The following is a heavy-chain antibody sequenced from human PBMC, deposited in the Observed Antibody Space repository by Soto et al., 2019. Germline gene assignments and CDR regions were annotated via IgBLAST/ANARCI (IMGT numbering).Heavy chain of an antibody. J-gene: IGHJ3*02. CDR2: ISYDGSNK. CDR3: AKEATYYYDSSGYDAFDI. CDR1: GFTFSSYG. Sequence: QVQLVESGGGVVQPGRSLRLSCAASGFTFSSYGMHWVRQAPGKGLEWVAVISYDGSNKYYADSVKGRFTISRDNSKNTLYLQMNSLRAEDTAVYYCAKEATYYYDSSGYDAFDIWGQGTMVTVSS. D-gene: IGHD3-22*01. V-gene: IGHV3-30*18.